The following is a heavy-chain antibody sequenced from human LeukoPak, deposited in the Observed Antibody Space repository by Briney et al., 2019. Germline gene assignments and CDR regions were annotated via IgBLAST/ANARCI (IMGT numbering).Heavy chain of an antibody. D-gene: IGHD5-18*01. CDR3: ASMPTAMASGFDY. CDR1: GYTFTSYG. CDR2: IIPIFGTA. Sequence: SVKVSCKASGYTFTSYGISWVRQAPGQGLEWMGGIIPIFGTANYAQKFQGRVTITADKSTSTAYMELSSLRSEDTAVYYCASMPTAMASGFDYWGQGTLVTVSS. J-gene: IGHJ4*02. V-gene: IGHV1-69*06.